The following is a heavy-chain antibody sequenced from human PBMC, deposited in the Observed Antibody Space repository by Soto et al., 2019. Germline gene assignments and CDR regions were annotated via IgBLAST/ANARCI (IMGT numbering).Heavy chain of an antibody. CDR3: ARDVTQQLGGIYYYYGMDV. CDR1: GFTFNNYG. D-gene: IGHD6-13*01. Sequence: GGSLRLSCAASGFTFNNYGMHWVRQAPGKGLEWVAVIWYDGSNKYYADSVKGRFTISRDNSKNTLYLQMNSLRAEDTAVYYGARDVTQQLGGIYYYYGMDVWGQGPTVTVSS. J-gene: IGHJ6*02. V-gene: IGHV3-33*01. CDR2: IWYDGSNK.